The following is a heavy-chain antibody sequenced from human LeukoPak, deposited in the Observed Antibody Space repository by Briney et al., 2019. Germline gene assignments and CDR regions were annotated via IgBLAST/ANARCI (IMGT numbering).Heavy chain of an antibody. CDR3: ATGGYYDILTGYSQPWGEVY. CDR2: INPSGGST. Sequence: ASVKVSCKASGYTFTSYHINWVRQAPGQGLEWMGIINPSGGSTSYAQKFQGRVTMTGDTSTSTVYMELSSLRSEDTAVYYCATGGYYDILTGYSQPWGEVYWGQGTLVTVSS. CDR1: GYTFTSYH. V-gene: IGHV1-46*01. J-gene: IGHJ4*02. D-gene: IGHD3-9*01.